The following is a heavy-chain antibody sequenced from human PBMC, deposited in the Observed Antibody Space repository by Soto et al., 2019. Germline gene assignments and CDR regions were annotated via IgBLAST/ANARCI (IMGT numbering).Heavy chain of an antibody. D-gene: IGHD3-9*01. V-gene: IGHV1-69*02. Sequence: QVQLVQSGAEVKKPGSSVKVSCKASGGTFSSYTISWVRQAPGQGLEWMGRIIPILGIANYAQKSQGRVTITADKSTSTAYMELSSLRSEDTAVYYCAGAGPGYFAWTALDYWGQGTLVTVSS. CDR1: GGTFSSYT. CDR2: IIPILGIA. CDR3: AGAGPGYFAWTALDY. J-gene: IGHJ4*02.